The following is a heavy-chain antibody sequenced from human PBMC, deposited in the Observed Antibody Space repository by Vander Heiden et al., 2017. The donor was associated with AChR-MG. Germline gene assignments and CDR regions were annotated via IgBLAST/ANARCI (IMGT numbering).Heavy chain of an antibody. J-gene: IGHJ4*02. Sequence: QVQLEESGGGLVKPGGSLRLSCAASGFTFSDHYMSWIRQAPGKGLEWVSYISSSGSTIYYADSVKGRFTISRDNAKNSLYLQMNSLRAEDTAVYYCARDRYCSSTSCPGGGNFDYWGQGTLVTVSS. D-gene: IGHD2-2*01. V-gene: IGHV3-11*01. CDR3: ARDRYCSSTSCPGGGNFDY. CDR2: ISSSGSTI. CDR1: GFTFSDHY.